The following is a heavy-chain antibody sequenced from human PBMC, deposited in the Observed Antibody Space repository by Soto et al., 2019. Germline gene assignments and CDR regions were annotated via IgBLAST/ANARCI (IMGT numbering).Heavy chain of an antibody. J-gene: IGHJ4*02. CDR3: ATKHDTAMVHFDY. V-gene: IGHV3-9*01. D-gene: IGHD5-18*01. CDR1: GFTFDDYA. CDR2: IRWNSGSI. Sequence: LRLSCAASGFTFDDYAMHWVRQAPGKGLEWVSGIRWNSGSIGYADSVKGRFIISRDNAKNSLYLQMNSLRSEDTAVYYCATKHDTAMVHFDYWGQGTLVTVSS.